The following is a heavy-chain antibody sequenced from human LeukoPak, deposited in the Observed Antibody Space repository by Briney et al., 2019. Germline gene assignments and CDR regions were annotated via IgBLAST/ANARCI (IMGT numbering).Heavy chain of an antibody. CDR2: IYHSGST. D-gene: IGHD5-18*01. Sequence: PSETLSLTCAVSGYSISSGYYWGWIRQPPGKGLEWIGSIYHSGSTYYNPSLKNRVTISVDTSKNQFSLKLSSVTAADTAVYYCAREEDTARGNEGYWGQGTLVTVSS. J-gene: IGHJ4*02. CDR1: GYSISSGYY. V-gene: IGHV4-38-2*02. CDR3: AREEDTARGNEGY.